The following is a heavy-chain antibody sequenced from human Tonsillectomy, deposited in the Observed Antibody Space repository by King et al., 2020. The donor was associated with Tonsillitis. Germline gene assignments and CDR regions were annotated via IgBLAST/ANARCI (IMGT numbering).Heavy chain of an antibody. CDR2: ISYDGSKQ. CDR1: GFTFSSFG. J-gene: IGHJ4*02. D-gene: IGHD3/OR15-3a*01. CDR3: ARGDWFLFDY. V-gene: IGHV3-33*05. Sequence: VQLVESGGGVVQPGGSLRLACAASGFTFSSFGMHWVRQAPGKGLEWVATISYDGSKQYSVDSVKGRFTLSRDNSKNTLYLQMNSLRDEDTAVYYCARGDWFLFDYWGLGTLVTVSS.